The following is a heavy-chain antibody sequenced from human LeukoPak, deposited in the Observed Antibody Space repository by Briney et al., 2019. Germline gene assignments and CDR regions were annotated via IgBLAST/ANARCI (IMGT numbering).Heavy chain of an antibody. J-gene: IGHJ4*02. CDR3: ARDLMAVAGTGFDY. V-gene: IGHV3-21*01. D-gene: IGHD6-19*01. CDR1: GFTFSSYS. CDR2: ISRAGDYT. Sequence: GGSLRLSCAASGFTFSSYSMNWVRQAPGKGLEWVSSISRAGDYTYSEDSAKGRFTISRDNAKDSLYLQLNSLRAEDTAIYYCARDLMAVAGTGFDYWGQGALVTVSS.